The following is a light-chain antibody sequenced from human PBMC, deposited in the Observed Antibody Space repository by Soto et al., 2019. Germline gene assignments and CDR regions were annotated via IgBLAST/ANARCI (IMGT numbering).Light chain of an antibody. Sequence: DIQMTQSPSSLSASVGDRVTITCRASQSIISYLNWYQQKQGKAPKLLIYDASSLQSGVPSKFSGSGSGTDFTLTISSLQPEDFATYYCQQSYSTPYTFGQGTKLEIK. CDR2: DAS. CDR1: QSIISY. V-gene: IGKV1-39*01. J-gene: IGKJ2*01. CDR3: QQSYSTPYT.